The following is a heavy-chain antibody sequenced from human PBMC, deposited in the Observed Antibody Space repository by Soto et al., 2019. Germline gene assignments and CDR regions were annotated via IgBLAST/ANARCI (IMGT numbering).Heavy chain of an antibody. Sequence: RALRLSCAASGFTFSSSAMSWVRQGPGKGLEWVPAISGSGVSTYYADSVKGRFTISRDNSKNTLYLQMNSLRAEDTAVYYCAKGEVYSGYDFDYWGQGTLVTVSS. D-gene: IGHD5-12*01. CDR3: AKGEVYSGYDFDY. J-gene: IGHJ4*02. V-gene: IGHV3-23*01. CDR1: GFTFSSSA. CDR2: ISGSGVST.